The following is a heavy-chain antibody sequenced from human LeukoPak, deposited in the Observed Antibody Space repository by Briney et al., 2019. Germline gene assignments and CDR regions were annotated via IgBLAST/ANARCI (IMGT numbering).Heavy chain of an antibody. CDR3: ARRGYYYDSSGSPMNWFDP. CDR1: GYTFTGYY. J-gene: IGHJ5*02. Sequence: ASVKVSYKASGYTFTGYYMHWVRQAPGQGLEWMGWINPNSGGTNYAQKFQGRVTMTRDTSISTAYMELSRLRSDDTAVYYCARRGYYYDSSGSPMNWFDPWGQGSLVTVSS. D-gene: IGHD3-22*01. CDR2: INPNSGGT. V-gene: IGHV1-2*02.